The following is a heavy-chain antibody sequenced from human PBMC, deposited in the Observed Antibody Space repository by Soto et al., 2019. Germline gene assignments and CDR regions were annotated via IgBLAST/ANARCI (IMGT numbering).Heavy chain of an antibody. J-gene: IGHJ4*02. CDR2: LNPEDGEI. Sequence: QVQVVQSGPEVKKPGASVKVSCKVSGYSVTDFCIQWVRQAPGKGLEWMGGLNPEDGEIIYSQMFKGRLRMTEDAXXXXXXXXXXXXXXXXXXXXXXXXAGDYYDNASLDSWGQGTLVTVS. D-gene: IGHD3-22*01. CDR3: XXAGDYYDNASLDS. CDR1: GYSVTDFC. V-gene: IGHV1-24*01.